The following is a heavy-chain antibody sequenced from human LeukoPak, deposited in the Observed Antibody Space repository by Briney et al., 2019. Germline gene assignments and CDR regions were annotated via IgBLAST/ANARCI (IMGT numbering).Heavy chain of an antibody. Sequence: GASVKVSCKASGYTFTSYGISWVRQAPGPGLEWMGWISGYNGNTNYAQKLQGRVTMTTDTSTSIAYMELRSLRSDDTAVYYCAREWFGEFYYFDYWGQGTLVTVSS. CDR2: ISGYNGNT. D-gene: IGHD3-10*01. V-gene: IGHV1-18*04. CDR3: AREWFGEFYYFDY. J-gene: IGHJ4*02. CDR1: GYTFTSYG.